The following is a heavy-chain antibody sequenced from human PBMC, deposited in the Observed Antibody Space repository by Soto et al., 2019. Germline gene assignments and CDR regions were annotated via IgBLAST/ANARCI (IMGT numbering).Heavy chain of an antibody. CDR2: IIPIFGTA. CDR3: ARGREYVGSQRHHFDF. CDR1: GGTFSSYA. Sequence: GASVKVSCKASGGTFSSYAISWVRQAPGQGLEWMGGIIPIFGTANYAQKFQGRVTITADESTSTAYMELSSLRSEDTAVYYCARGREYVGSQRHHFDFWGQGTLVTVSS. D-gene: IGHD3-10*01. J-gene: IGHJ4*02. V-gene: IGHV1-69*13.